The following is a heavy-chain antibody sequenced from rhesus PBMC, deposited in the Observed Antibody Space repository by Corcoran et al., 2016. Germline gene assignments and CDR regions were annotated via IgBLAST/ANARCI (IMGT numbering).Heavy chain of an antibody. D-gene: IGHD3-3*01. V-gene: IGHV3S25*01. CDR1: GFIFSSYG. CDR3: AIVQLGY. Sequence: EVQLVEPGGGLVQPGGSRRLSCAASGFIFSSYGIYWVRQAPGKGLEWISAISSGGGSTYYADSVKGRFTISRDNSKNTLSLQMNSLRAEDTAVYYCAIVQLGYWGQGVLVTVSS. CDR2: ISSGGGST. J-gene: IGHJ4*01.